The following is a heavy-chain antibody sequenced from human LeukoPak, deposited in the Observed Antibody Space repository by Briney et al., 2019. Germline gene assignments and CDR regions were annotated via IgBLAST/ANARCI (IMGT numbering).Heavy chain of an antibody. CDR1: GGSFSGNY. CDR2: INHSGST. J-gene: IGHJ4*02. D-gene: IGHD2-2*01. V-gene: IGHV4-34*01. CDR3: ASAPAPQLPSDY. Sequence: SETLSLTCAVYGGSFSGNYWSWIRQPPGKGLEWIGEINHSGSTNYNPSLKSRVTISVDTSKNQFSLKLSSVTAADTAVYYCASAPAPQLPSDYWGQGTLVTVSS.